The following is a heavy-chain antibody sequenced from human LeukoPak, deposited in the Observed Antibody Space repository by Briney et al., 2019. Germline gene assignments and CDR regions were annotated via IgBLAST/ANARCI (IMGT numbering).Heavy chain of an antibody. V-gene: IGHV4-4*08. CDR2: GYSRGGA. CDR3: ARLWLRWGIDY. CDR1: GGSISSHY. D-gene: IGHD5-12*01. Sequence: SETLSLTCTVSGGSISSHYWSWIRQPPGKGLEWIGSGYSRGGAHYNPSLKSRVTISVDTSKNQYSLNLRSVIAADTAVYYCARLWLRWGIDYWGHGTLVTVSS. J-gene: IGHJ4*01.